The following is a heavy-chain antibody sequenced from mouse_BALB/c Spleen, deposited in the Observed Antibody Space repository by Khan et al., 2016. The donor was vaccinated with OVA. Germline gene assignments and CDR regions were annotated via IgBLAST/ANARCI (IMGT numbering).Heavy chain of an antibody. CDR2: INTYTGEP. J-gene: IGHJ1*01. CDR3: ARGAIYWYFDV. V-gene: IGHV9-1*02. CDR1: GYTFTNYG. Sequence: QIQLVQSGPELKKPGETVKISCKASGYTFTNYGMNWVKQAPGKGLKWMGWINTYTGEPTYTDDFKGRFAFSLENSASTAYLQSNNLKNEYMATYFCARGAIYWYFDVWGAGTTVTVSS.